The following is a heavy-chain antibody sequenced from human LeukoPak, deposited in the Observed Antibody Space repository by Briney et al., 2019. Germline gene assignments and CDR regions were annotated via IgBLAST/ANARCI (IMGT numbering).Heavy chain of an antibody. CDR1: GFTFRSYS. J-gene: IGHJ5*02. CDR3: AREYCSGGTCLPPT. Sequence: GGSLRLSCAASGFTFRSYSMNWVRQAPGKGLEWVSLISSSGSYIYYAGSVKGRFTISRDNAKNSLYLQMNSLRAEDTAAYYCAREYCSGGTCLPPTWGQGTLVTVSS. CDR2: ISSSGSYI. V-gene: IGHV3-21*01. D-gene: IGHD2-15*01.